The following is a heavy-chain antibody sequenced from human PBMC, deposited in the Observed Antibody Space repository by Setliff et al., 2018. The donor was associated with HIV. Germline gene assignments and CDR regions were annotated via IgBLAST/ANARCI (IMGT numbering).Heavy chain of an antibody. CDR3: ARSHYSRGESFDY. J-gene: IGHJ4*02. V-gene: IGHV3-11*04. CDR1: GFTFSDYY. D-gene: IGHD2-21*01. Sequence: TGGSLRLSCAGSGSGGSGFTFSDYYMSWVRQAPGKGLEWLSYISSSGTTTYYADSVKGRFTISRDNSKNSLYLQMNSLRVEDTAVYYCARSHYSRGESFDYWGQGTLVTVSS. CDR2: ISSSGTTT.